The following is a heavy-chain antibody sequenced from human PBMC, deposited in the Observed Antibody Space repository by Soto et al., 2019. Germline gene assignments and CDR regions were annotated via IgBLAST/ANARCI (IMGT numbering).Heavy chain of an antibody. CDR3: ARLFTNGPSVHFDF. Sequence: PGESLKISCQGSGYSFTNYWITWVRQMPGKGLEWMGWINGGNGYTNYSQEFQGRVTITRDTSASTAYMELSSLRSEDTAVYYCARLFTNGPSVHFDFWGQGTLVTVSS. CDR1: GYSFTNYW. J-gene: IGHJ4*02. V-gene: IGHV1-3*01. CDR2: INGGNGYT. D-gene: IGHD2-8*01.